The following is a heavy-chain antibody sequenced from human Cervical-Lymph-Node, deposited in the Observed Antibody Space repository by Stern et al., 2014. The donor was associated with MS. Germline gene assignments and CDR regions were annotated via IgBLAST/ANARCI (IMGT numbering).Heavy chain of an antibody. V-gene: IGHV5-51*01. CDR1: GYNFPVYW. J-gene: IGHJ4*02. Sequence: EQLVESGAEVKKPGESLKISCQVSGYNFPVYWIGWVRQTPGKRLEWVGIIYPPDSETRYNPSFQGQVSMSVDKSVSTAYLQWSSLQTSDTALYFCARHTGDYAFDYWGQGTLVIVSS. CDR2: IYPPDSET. CDR3: ARHTGDYAFDY. D-gene: IGHD4-17*01.